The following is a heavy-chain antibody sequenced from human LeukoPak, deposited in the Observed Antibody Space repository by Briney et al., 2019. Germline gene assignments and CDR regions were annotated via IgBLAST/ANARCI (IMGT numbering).Heavy chain of an antibody. CDR1: GFTFSSYA. D-gene: IGHD2-2*01. J-gene: IGHJ6*02. CDR3: AKDAQSGCSSTSCYPYYYYGMDV. Sequence: GGSLRLSCAASGFTFSSYAMSWVRQAPGKGLEWVSAISGSGGSTYYADSVKGRFTISRDNSKTTLYLQMNSLRAEDTAVYYCAKDAQSGCSSTSCYPYYYYGMDVWGQGTTVTVSS. V-gene: IGHV3-23*01. CDR2: ISGSGGST.